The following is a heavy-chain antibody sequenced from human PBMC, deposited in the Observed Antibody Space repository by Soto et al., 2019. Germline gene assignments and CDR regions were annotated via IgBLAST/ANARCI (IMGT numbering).Heavy chain of an antibody. CDR2: IIPIFGTA. Sequence: ASVKVSCKASGGTFSSYAISWVRQAPGQGLEWMGGIIPIFGTANYAQKFQGRVTITADKSTSTAYMELSSLRSEDTAVYYCARDYRFYCSSTSCYEGLYYYYYGMDVWGQGTTVTVSS. D-gene: IGHD2-2*01. V-gene: IGHV1-69*06. J-gene: IGHJ6*02. CDR1: GGTFSSYA. CDR3: ARDYRFYCSSTSCYEGLYYYYYGMDV.